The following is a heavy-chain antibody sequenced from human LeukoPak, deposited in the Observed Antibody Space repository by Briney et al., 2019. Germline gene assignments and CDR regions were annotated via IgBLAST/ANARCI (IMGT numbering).Heavy chain of an antibody. J-gene: IGHJ6*03. CDR1: GFTFSSYS. CDR3: AREAIYDFWSGYYFYYYYYMDV. D-gene: IGHD3-3*01. CDR2: ISSSSYI. V-gene: IGHV3-21*01. Sequence: PGGSLRLSCAASGFTFSSYSMNWVRQAPGKGLEWVSSISSSSYIYYADSVKGRFTISRDNAKNSLHLQMNNLRAEDTAVYYCAREAIYDFWSGYYFYYYYYMDVWGKGTTVTVSS.